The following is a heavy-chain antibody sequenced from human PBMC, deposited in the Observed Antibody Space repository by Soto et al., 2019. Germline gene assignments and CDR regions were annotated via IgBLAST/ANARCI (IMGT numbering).Heavy chain of an antibody. D-gene: IGHD1-26*01. CDR2: ISGSGDST. Sequence: GGSLRLSCAASGFAFSSYAMSWVRQAPGKGLEWVSAISGSGDSTYYTDSVKGRFTISRDNSKNTLLLQMNSLRGEDTAVYYCAKVAVGSSPYDAFDIWGQGTMVTVSS. J-gene: IGHJ3*02. CDR3: AKVAVGSSPYDAFDI. CDR1: GFAFSSYA. V-gene: IGHV3-23*01.